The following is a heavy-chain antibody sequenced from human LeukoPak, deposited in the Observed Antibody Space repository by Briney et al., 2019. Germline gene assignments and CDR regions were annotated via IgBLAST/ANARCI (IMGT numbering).Heavy chain of an antibody. V-gene: IGHV3-23*01. CDR1: GFTFSSYG. CDR2: ISGSGGST. CDR3: AKEPLYSGYEDVDY. D-gene: IGHD5-12*01. J-gene: IGHJ4*02. Sequence: PGGSLRLSCAASGFTFSSYGMHWVRQAPGKVLEWVSAISGSGGSTYYADSVKGRFTISRDNSKNTLYLQMNSLRAEDTAVYYCAKEPLYSGYEDVDYWGQGTLVTVSS.